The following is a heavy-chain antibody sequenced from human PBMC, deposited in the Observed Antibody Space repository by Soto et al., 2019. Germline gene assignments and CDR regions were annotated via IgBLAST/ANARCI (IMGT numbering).Heavy chain of an antibody. Sequence: SETLSLTCTVSGGSISSGGYYWSWIRQHPGKGLEWIGYIYYSGSTYYNPSLKSRVTISVDTSKNQFSLKLSSVTAADTAVYYCASGDFWSKNWFDHWGQGTLVTVSS. CDR1: GGSISSGGYY. D-gene: IGHD3-3*01. J-gene: IGHJ5*02. CDR3: ASGDFWSKNWFDH. CDR2: IYYSGST. V-gene: IGHV4-31*03.